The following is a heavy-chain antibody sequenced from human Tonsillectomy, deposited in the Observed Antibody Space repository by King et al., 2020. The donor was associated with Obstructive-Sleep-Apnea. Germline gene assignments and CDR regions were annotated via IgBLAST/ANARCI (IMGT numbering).Heavy chain of an antibody. V-gene: IGHV1-18*01. Sequence: QLVQSGAEVKKPGASVKVSCKTSGYSFTSYGISWVRQAPGQGLEWMGWISGYNGKTNYIEKFQGRVTMTTETSTRTAYMELRSLRSDDTAVFYCARDTIFPYSDYYRGGNFFEYWGQGTLVTGSS. CDR2: ISGYNGKT. CDR1: GYSFTSYG. D-gene: IGHD3-22*01. CDR3: ARDTIFPYSDYYRGGNFFEY. J-gene: IGHJ4*02.